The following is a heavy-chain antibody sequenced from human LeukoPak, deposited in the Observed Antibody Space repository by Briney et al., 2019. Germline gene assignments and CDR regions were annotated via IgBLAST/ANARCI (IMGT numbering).Heavy chain of an antibody. CDR3: ARDWERIQLWLGASNAFDI. Sequence: ASVKVSCKASGYTLTNYGISWVRQAPGQGLEWIGWVSAYNGNTKYGQKVQGRVTMTTDTSTSTVYMELRSLRSDDTAVYYCARDWERIQLWLGASNAFDIWGQGTMVTVSS. V-gene: IGHV1-18*01. D-gene: IGHD5-18*01. CDR1: GYTLTNYG. J-gene: IGHJ3*02. CDR2: VSAYNGNT.